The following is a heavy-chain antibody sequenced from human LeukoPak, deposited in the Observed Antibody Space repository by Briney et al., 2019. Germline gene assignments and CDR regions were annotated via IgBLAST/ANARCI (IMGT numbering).Heavy chain of an antibody. CDR1: GFSFSTYG. CDR2: ISYDGSTK. D-gene: IGHD3-10*01. V-gene: IGHV3-30*18. Sequence: GGSLRLSCAASGFSFSTYGIHWVRQAPGKGLEWVAIISYDGSTKYYGDSVKGRFTISRDNSKNTLYLEMNSLRGEDTAVYYCAKRGIGVHWYRMDVWGQGTTVTVSS. CDR3: AKRGIGVHWYRMDV. J-gene: IGHJ6*02.